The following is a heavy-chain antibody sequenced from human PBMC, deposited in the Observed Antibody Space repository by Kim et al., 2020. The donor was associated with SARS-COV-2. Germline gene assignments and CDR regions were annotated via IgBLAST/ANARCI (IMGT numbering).Heavy chain of an antibody. CDR1: GGTFSSYA. CDR3: ARDPLGGSYCSGGSCYRGDWFDP. V-gene: IGHV1-69*13. J-gene: IGHJ5*02. D-gene: IGHD2-15*01. Sequence: SVKVSCKASGGTFSSYAISWVRQAPGQGLEWMGGIIPIFGTANYAQKFQGRVTITADESTSTAYMELSSLRSEDTAVYYCARDPLGGSYCSGGSCYRGDWFDPWGQGTLVTVSS. CDR2: IIPIFGTA.